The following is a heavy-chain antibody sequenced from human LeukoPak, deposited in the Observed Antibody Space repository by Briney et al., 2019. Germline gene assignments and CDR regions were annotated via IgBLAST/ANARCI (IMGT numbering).Heavy chain of an antibody. CDR3: ARVNYYDFWSGYAAGAFDI. J-gene: IGHJ3*02. CDR1: GGSISSYY. CDR2: IYYRGST. D-gene: IGHD3-3*01. Sequence: SETLSLTCTVSGGSISSYYWSWIRQPAGKGLEWIGSIYYRGSTYYNQSLKSRVTISVDTSKNQFSLKLSSVTAADTAVYYCARVNYYDFWSGYAAGAFDIWGQGTMVTVSS. V-gene: IGHV4-4*07.